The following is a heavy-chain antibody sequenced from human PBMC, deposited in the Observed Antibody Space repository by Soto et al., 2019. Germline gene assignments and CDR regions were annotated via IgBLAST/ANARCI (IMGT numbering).Heavy chain of an antibody. CDR1: GFTFSSYE. V-gene: IGHV3-48*03. Sequence: GWSLRLSCAASGFTFSSYEMNWVRQAPGKGLEWVSYISSSGSTIYYADSVKGRFTISRDNAKNTLYLQMNSLRAEDTAVYYCAKGKTYYYDSSGLDYWGQASLVTVSS. D-gene: IGHD3-22*01. J-gene: IGHJ4*02. CDR2: ISSSGSTI. CDR3: AKGKTYYYDSSGLDY.